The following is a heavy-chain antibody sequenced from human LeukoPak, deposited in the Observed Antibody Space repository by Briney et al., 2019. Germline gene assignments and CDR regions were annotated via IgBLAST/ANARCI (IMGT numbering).Heavy chain of an antibody. CDR1: GYTFTGYY. J-gene: IGHJ4*02. Sequence: ASVEVSCKASGYTFTGYYMHWVRQAPGQGLEWMGWINPNSGGTNYAQKFQGRVTMTRDTSISTADMELSRLRSDDTAVYYCARLSSTQDFDYWGQGTLVTVSS. D-gene: IGHD5/OR15-5a*01. CDR3: ARLSSTQDFDY. V-gene: IGHV1-2*02. CDR2: INPNSGGT.